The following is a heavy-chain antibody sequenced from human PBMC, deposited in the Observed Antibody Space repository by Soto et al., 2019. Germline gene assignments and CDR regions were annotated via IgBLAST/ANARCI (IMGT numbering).Heavy chain of an antibody. V-gene: IGHV1-3*05. D-gene: IGHD6-19*01. Sequence: QVQLVQSGAEEKKPGASVKVSCKASGYTFTSYAMHWVRQAPGQRLEWRGWINAGNDKTKYSQKFQGRVTITRDTSASTAYMELSSLRSEDTAVYYCARSEYTSGWTGYWGQGTLVTVSS. CDR2: INAGNDKT. CDR1: GYTFTSYA. J-gene: IGHJ4*02. CDR3: ARSEYTSGWTGY.